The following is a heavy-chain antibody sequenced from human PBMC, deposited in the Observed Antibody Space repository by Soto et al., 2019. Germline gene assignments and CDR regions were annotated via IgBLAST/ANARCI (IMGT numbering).Heavy chain of an antibody. Sequence: SXTLSLTFRVSVGSMRSYYWNWLRQPAGKGLEWIGRIYSRGDTNYNPSVKSRVTMSVDTSKNEFSLRLNSVTAADTAVYYCAGIGEDVYYGMDVWGQGTTVTVSS. V-gene: IGHV4-4*07. CDR1: VGSMRSYY. D-gene: IGHD2-21*01. CDR2: IYSRGDT. CDR3: AGIGEDVYYGMDV. J-gene: IGHJ6*02.